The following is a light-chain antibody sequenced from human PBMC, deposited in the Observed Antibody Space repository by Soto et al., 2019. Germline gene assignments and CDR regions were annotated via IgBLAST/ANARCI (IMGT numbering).Light chain of an antibody. Sequence: EKVLTQSPATPSLTTGERATLSCRASQSFSSYLAWYQQKPGQAPRLLIFDASNRATGIPARFSGSGSGTDFTLTISSLEPEDSAVYYCQQRSNWPITFGQGTRL. CDR3: QQRSNWPIT. CDR2: DAS. V-gene: IGKV3-11*01. J-gene: IGKJ5*01. CDR1: QSFSSY.